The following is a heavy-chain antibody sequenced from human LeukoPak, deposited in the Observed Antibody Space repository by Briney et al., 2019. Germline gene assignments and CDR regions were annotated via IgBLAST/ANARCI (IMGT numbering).Heavy chain of an antibody. J-gene: IGHJ4*02. D-gene: IGHD6-19*01. CDR2: IKQDGSEK. V-gene: IGHV3-7*02. CDR1: GFTFSSYW. CDR3: VTAAVAGTVY. Sequence: GGSLRLSCAASGFTFSSYWMSWVRQAPGKGLEWVANIKQDGSEKYYVDSVKGRFTISRDNAKNSLYLQMNSLRDEDTAVYYCVTAAVAGTVYWGQGTLVTVSS.